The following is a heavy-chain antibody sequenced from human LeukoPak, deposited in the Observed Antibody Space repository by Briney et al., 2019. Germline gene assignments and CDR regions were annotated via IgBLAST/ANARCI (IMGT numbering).Heavy chain of an antibody. CDR2: IYYSGST. D-gene: IGHD6-19*01. J-gene: IGHJ4*02. Sequence: PSQTLSLTCTVSGDSISSGGYYWSWIRQHPGKGLEWIGCIYYSGSTYYDPSLKSRVTISVDTSKNQFSLKLSSVTAADTAVYYCAREYRSGWTDYWGQGTLVTVSS. CDR1: GDSISSGGYY. CDR3: AREYRSGWTDY. V-gene: IGHV4-31*03.